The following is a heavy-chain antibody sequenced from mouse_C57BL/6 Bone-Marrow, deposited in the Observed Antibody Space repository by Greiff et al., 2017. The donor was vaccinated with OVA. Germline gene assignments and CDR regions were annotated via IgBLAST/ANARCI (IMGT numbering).Heavy chain of an antibody. J-gene: IGHJ3*01. Sequence: EVQLVESGGDLVKPGGSLKLSCAASGFTFSSYGMSWVRQTPDKRLEWVATISSGGSYTYYPDSVTGRFTISRDNAKNTLYLQMSSLKSEDTAMYYCASYGSSVAYWGQGTLVTVSA. D-gene: IGHD1-1*01. CDR1: GFTFSSYG. CDR2: ISSGGSYT. CDR3: ASYGSSVAY. V-gene: IGHV5-6*01.